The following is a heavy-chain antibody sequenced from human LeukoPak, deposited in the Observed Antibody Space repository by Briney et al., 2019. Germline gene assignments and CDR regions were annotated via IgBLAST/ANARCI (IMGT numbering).Heavy chain of an antibody. CDR2: INHSGST. CDR1: GGSFSGYF. D-gene: IGHD3-10*01. J-gene: IGHJ4*02. CDR3: ARDRGVRGVITLPFDY. V-gene: IGHV4-34*01. Sequence: SETLSLTCAVYGGSFSGYFWSWIRQPPGKGLEWIGEINHSGSTNYNPSLKSRVTISVDTSKNQFSLKLSSVTAADTAVYYCARDRGVRGVITLPFDYWGQGTLVTVSS.